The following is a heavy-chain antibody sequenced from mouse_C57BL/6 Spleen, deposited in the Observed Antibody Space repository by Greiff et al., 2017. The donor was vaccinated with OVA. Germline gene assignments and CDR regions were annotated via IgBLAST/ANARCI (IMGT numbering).Heavy chain of an antibody. Sequence: QVQLKESGPGLVAPSQSLSITCTVSGFSLTSYGVDWVRQSPGKGLEWLGVIWGVGSTNYNSALKSRLSISKDNSKSQVFLKMNSLQTDDTAMYYCASLYYYGSSSAWFAYWGQGTLVTVSA. CDR1: GFSLTSYG. CDR2: IWGVGST. V-gene: IGHV2-6*01. D-gene: IGHD1-1*01. J-gene: IGHJ3*01. CDR3: ASLYYYGSSSAWFAY.